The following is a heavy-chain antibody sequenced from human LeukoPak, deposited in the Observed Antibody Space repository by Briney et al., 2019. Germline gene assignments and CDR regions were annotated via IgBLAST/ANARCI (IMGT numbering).Heavy chain of an antibody. CDR2: IYYSGST. CDR1: GGSISSGGYS. V-gene: IGHV4-61*08. Sequence: SETLSLTCAVSGGSISSGGYSWSWIRQPPGKGLEWIGYIYYSGSTNYNPSLKSRVTISVDTSKNQFSLKLSSVTAADTAVYYCARQGGRVYYGSGSNIDYWGQGTLVTVSS. J-gene: IGHJ4*02. D-gene: IGHD3-10*01. CDR3: ARQGGRVYYGSGSNIDY.